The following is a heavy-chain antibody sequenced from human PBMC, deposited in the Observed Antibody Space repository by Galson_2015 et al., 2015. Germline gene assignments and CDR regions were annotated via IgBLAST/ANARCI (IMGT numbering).Heavy chain of an antibody. CDR2: ISYDGSNK. J-gene: IGHJ4*02. CDR3: AKTLDGSIRIGFDY. V-gene: IGHV3-30-3*02. Sequence: AVISYDGSNKYYADSVKGRFTISRDNSKNTLYLQMNSLRAEDTAVYYCAKTLDGSIRIGFDYWGQGTLVTVSS. D-gene: IGHD5-24*01.